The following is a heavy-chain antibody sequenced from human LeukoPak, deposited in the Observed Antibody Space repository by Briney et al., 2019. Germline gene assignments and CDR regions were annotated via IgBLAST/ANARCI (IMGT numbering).Heavy chain of an antibody. CDR1: GFTFSSYE. Sequence: GGSLRLSCAASGFTFSSYEMNWVRQAPGKGLEWVSYISSSGSTIYYADSVKGRFTISRDNAKNSLYLQMNSLKIEDTAVYYCTTIGVGTTLSWGQGTLVTVSS. J-gene: IGHJ5*02. V-gene: IGHV3-48*03. D-gene: IGHD1-26*01. CDR3: TTIGVGTTLS. CDR2: ISSSGSTI.